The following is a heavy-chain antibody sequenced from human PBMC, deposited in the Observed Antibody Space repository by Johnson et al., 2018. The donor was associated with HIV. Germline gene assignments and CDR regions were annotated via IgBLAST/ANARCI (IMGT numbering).Heavy chain of an antibody. J-gene: IGHJ3*02. CDR1: DFALGDYG. V-gene: IGHV3-30*19. D-gene: IGHD5-12*01. CDR2: ILSDGSNI. Sequence: QVQLVESGGGVVQPGGSLRLSCIGSDFALGDYGVHWVRQAPGKGLEWVSIILSDGSNIYYADSVKGRFTISRDNSKNTLYLQMNSLRAEDTAVYYCARGGGWATDAFDIWGQGTMVTVSS. CDR3: ARGGGWATDAFDI.